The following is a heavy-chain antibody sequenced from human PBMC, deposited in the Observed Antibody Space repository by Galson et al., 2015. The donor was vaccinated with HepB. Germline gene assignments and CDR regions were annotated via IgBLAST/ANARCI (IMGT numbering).Heavy chain of an antibody. V-gene: IGHV5-51*01. Sequence: QSGAEVTKPGESLKISCTGSGSSFTSYWIGWVRQMPGKGLEWMGIIYPGDSDTRYSPSFQGQVTISADKSISTAYLQWSSLKASDTAMYYCARPSGYCSGGSCYRNRVDAFDIWGQGTMVTVAS. CDR1: GSSFTSYW. J-gene: IGHJ3*02. D-gene: IGHD2-15*01. CDR3: ARPSGYCSGGSCYRNRVDAFDI. CDR2: IYPGDSDT.